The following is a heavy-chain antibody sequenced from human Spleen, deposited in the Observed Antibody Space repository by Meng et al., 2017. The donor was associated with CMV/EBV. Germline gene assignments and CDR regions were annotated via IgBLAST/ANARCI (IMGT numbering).Heavy chain of an antibody. CDR2: ISAYNGNT. D-gene: IGHD3-3*01. J-gene: IGHJ3*02. CDR1: GYTFTSYG. Sequence: ASVKVSCKASGYTFTSYGISWVRQAPGQGLEWMGWISAYNGNTNYAQKLQGRVTITTDTSTSTAYMELRSLRSDDTAVYYCARERTYYGFWSGPEGDAFDIWGQGRMVTVSS. V-gene: IGHV1-18*01. CDR3: ARERTYYGFWSGPEGDAFDI.